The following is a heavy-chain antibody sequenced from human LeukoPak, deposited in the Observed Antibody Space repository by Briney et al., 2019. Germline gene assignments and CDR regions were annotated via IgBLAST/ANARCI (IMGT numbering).Heavy chain of an antibody. CDR3: ATDGYRHQLLNWFDP. CDR2: FDPEHGET. Sequence: ASVKVSCKVSGYTLTELSIHWVRQAPGKGLEWMGGFDPEHGETIYAQKFQGRVTMTEDTSTDTAYMELSSLRSEDTAVYYCATDGYRHQLLNWFDPWGQGTLVTVSS. J-gene: IGHJ5*02. V-gene: IGHV1-24*01. CDR1: GYTLTELS. D-gene: IGHD2-2*01.